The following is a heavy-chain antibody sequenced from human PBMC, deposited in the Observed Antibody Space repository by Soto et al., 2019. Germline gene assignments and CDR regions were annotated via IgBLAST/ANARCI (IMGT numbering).Heavy chain of an antibody. J-gene: IGHJ3*02. CDR2: IYYSGST. CDR3: ARLEARYCSGGSCYSSHAFDI. CDR1: GGSISSYY. Sequence: SETLSLTCTVSGGSISSYYWSWIRQPPGKGLEWIGYIYYSGSTNYNPSLKSRVTISVDTSKNQFSLKLSSVTTADTAVYYCARLEARYCSGGSCYSSHAFDIWGQGTMVTVSS. V-gene: IGHV4-59*01. D-gene: IGHD2-15*01.